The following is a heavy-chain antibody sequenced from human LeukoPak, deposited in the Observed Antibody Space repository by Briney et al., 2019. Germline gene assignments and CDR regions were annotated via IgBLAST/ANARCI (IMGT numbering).Heavy chain of an antibody. D-gene: IGHD5-18*01. V-gene: IGHV1-69*13. J-gene: IGHJ4*02. Sequence: ASVKVSCKASGDTFSSYAISWVRQAPGQGLEWMGGIIPIFGTANYAQKFQGRVTITADESTSTAYMELSSLRSEDTAVYYCASGYSYGYVPDYWGQGTLVTVSS. CDR3: ASGYSYGYVPDY. CDR2: IIPIFGTA. CDR1: GDTFSSYA.